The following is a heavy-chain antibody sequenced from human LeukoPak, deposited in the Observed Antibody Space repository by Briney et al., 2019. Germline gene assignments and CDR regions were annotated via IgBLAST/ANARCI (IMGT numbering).Heavy chain of an antibody. V-gene: IGHV4-30-2*01. CDR3: ARGGGWFDP. CDR1: GGSISSGGYS. D-gene: IGHD3-16*01. Sequence: PSETLPLTCAVSGGSISSGGYSWNWIPQPPGKGLEWIEYIYQSGTTYYNPSLMSRVTVSLDRSRKQFSLKLNSVTAADTAVYYCARGGGWFDPWGQGTLVTVSS. J-gene: IGHJ5*02. CDR2: IYQSGTT.